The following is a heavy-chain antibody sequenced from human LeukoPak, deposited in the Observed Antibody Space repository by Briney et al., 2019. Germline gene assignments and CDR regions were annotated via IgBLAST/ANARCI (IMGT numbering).Heavy chain of an antibody. CDR1: GFTFSSYW. J-gene: IGHJ4*02. D-gene: IGHD2-2*01. V-gene: IGHV3-7*01. CDR3: ARFHYCSSTNCYSRHFDY. CDR2: IKQDATEQ. Sequence: GGSLRLSCAASGFTFSSYWMSWVRQAPGKGLEWVANIKQDATEQYYVESAKGRFTISRDNTKNTLYLQVNSLRAEDTAVYYCARFHYCSSTNCYSRHFDYWGQGTLVTVSS.